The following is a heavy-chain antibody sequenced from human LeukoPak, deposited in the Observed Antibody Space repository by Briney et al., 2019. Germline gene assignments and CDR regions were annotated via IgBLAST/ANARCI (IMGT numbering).Heavy chain of an antibody. V-gene: IGHV3-74*01. D-gene: IGHD3-10*01. CDR1: GFTFSSYW. J-gene: IGHJ3*02. Sequence: PGGSLRLSCAASGFTFSSYWMHWVRQAPGKGLVWVSRINSDGSSTSNADSVKGRFTISRGNAKNTLYLHMNSLRAEDTAVYYCARDRVLGDAFDIWGQGTMVSVSS. CDR2: INSDGSST. CDR3: ARDRVLGDAFDI.